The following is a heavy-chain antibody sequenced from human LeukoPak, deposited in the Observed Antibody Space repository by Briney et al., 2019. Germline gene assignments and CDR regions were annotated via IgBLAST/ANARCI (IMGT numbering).Heavy chain of an antibody. D-gene: IGHD6-13*01. V-gene: IGHV4-59*01. CDR3: ARGDQQLVRAFDI. J-gene: IGHJ3*02. Sequence: SETLSLTRTVSGGSISSYYWSWIRQPPGKGLEWIGYIYCSGSTNYNPSLKSRVTISVDTSKNQFSLKLSSVTAADTAVYYCARGDQQLVRAFDIWGQGTMVTVSS. CDR1: GGSISSYY. CDR2: IYCSGST.